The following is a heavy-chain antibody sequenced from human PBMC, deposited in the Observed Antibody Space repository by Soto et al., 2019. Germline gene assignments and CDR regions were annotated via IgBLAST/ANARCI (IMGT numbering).Heavy chain of an antibody. V-gene: IGHV1-18*01. D-gene: IGHD2-8*01. J-gene: IGHJ4*02. CDR3: ARGQIVLMVYAQDY. CDR2: ISAYNGNT. Sequence: APVEACCKASGYAFTSYGISWVRQAPGQGLEWMGWISAYNGNTNYAQKLQGRVTMTTDTSTSTAYMELRSLRSDDTAVYYCARGQIVLMVYAQDYWGQGTLVTVSS. CDR1: GYAFTSYG.